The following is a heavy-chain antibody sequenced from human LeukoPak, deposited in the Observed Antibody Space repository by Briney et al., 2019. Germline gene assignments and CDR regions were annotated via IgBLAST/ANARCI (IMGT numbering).Heavy chain of an antibody. CDR3: VRDGGVSGYDLLDY. V-gene: IGHV3-7*01. J-gene: IGHJ4*02. D-gene: IGHD5-12*01. CDR1: GFTSSNYC. Sequence: RGSLRLSSAAPGFTSSNYCMTCVPQAPGKGLEWVAHINQDGIKQYYMDSVKARFPISRAHATHSLSLQMHSLRAEDTAVYYCVRDGGVSGYDLLDYWGQGTLVTVSS. CDR2: INQDGIKQ.